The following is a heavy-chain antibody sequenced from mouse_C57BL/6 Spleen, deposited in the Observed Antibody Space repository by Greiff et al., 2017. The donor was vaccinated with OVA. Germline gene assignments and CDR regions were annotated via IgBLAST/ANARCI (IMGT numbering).Heavy chain of an antibody. CDR2: IYPGSGNT. Sequence: VQLQQSGAELVRPGASVKLSCKASGYTFTDYYINWVKQRPGQGLEWIARIYPGSGNTYYNEKFKGKATLTAEKSSSTAYMQLSSLTSEDSAVYFCARTYYGGFAYWGQGTLVTVSA. J-gene: IGHJ3*01. CDR3: ARTYYGGFAY. CDR1: GYTFTDYY. D-gene: IGHD1-1*01. V-gene: IGHV1-76*01.